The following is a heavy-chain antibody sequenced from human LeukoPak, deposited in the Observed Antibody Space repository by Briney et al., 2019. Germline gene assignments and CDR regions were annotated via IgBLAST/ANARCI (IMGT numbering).Heavy chain of an antibody. CDR2: MYYSGST. J-gene: IGHJ2*01. CDR3: AMYGVAAAVDAWYFVL. V-gene: IGHV4-59*01. Sequence: SETLSLTCTVSGESIRSYYWSWIRQPPGKGLEWIGYMYYSGSTNYNPSLKSRVTISVDTSKNQFSLKLSSVTPADTAVYYCAMYGVAAAVDAWYFVLWGRGTLVTVSS. D-gene: IGHD6-13*01. CDR1: GESIRSYY.